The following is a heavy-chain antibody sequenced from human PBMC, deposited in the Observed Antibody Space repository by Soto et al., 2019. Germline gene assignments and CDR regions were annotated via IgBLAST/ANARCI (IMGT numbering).Heavy chain of an antibody. CDR3: ARPDTVRGVSY. CDR1: GFTVSNNY. J-gene: IGHJ4*02. D-gene: IGHD3-10*01. Sequence: EVQLVESGGGLVQPGGSLRLSCVVSGFTVSNNYMSWVRQAPGKGLEWVSVIYSGGSTSYINSVKGRFTISRDNSKNKVYLQMNSLRAADTAVYYCARPDTVRGVSYWGQGTLVPVSS. CDR2: IYSGGST. V-gene: IGHV3-66*01.